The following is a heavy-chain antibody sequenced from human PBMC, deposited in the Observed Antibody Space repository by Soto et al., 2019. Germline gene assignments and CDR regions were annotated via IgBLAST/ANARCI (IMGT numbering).Heavy chain of an antibody. CDR3: ARHVATNYYYYMDV. V-gene: IGHV4-39*01. D-gene: IGHD5-12*01. CDR2: IYYSGST. J-gene: IGHJ6*03. Sequence: SETLSLTCAVYGGSFSSYYWGWIRQPPGKGLEWIGSIYYSGSTYYNPSLKSRVTISVDTSKNQFSLKLSSVTAADTAVYYCARHVATNYYYYMDVWGKGTTVTVSS. CDR1: GGSFSSYY.